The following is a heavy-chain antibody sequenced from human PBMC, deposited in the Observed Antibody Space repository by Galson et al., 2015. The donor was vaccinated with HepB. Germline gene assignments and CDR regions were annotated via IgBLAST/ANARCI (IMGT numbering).Heavy chain of an antibody. D-gene: IGHD4-17*01. Sequence: SLRLSCAASGFTFSNAWMSWVRQAPGKGLEWVGRIKSKTDGGTTDYAAPVKGRFTISRDDSKNTLYLQMNSLKTEDTAVYYCTTGYHPSYDYGDPHQFDYWGQGTLVTVSS. CDR3: TTGYHPSYDYGDPHQFDY. CDR2: IKSKTDGGTT. V-gene: IGHV3-15*01. CDR1: GFTFSNAW. J-gene: IGHJ4*02.